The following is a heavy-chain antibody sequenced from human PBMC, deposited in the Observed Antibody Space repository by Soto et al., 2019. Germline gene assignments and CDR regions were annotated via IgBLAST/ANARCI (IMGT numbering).Heavy chain of an antibody. V-gene: IGHV4-39*01. CDR1: GGSVSSNSYC. J-gene: IGHJ4*02. CDR3: ARHPYYGVYYFDY. Sequence: PSETLSLTCTVSGGSVSSNSYCWGWIRQSPGKGLEWIGIIYSTENTYYHPSLLSQVTISADTSMNEFSLKLSSVTAADTAVYYCARHPYYGVYYFDYWGQGTLVTVSS. CDR2: IYSTENT. D-gene: IGHD1-26*01.